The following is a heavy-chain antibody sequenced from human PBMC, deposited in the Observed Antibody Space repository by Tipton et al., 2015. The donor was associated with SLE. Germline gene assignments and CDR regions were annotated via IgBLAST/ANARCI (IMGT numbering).Heavy chain of an antibody. J-gene: IGHJ4*02. V-gene: IGHV4-39*07. CDR2: IYYSGST. Sequence: TLSLTCSVSGGSFSSGPYYWGWVRQAPGKGLEWIGNIYYSGSTFYNPSLKSRVTISVDTSKNHFSLNLNSVTAADTAVYYCARGRRGYTAYVVPDYWGQGTQVTVSS. D-gene: IGHD5-12*01. CDR3: ARGRRGYTAYVVPDY. CDR1: GGSFSSGPYY.